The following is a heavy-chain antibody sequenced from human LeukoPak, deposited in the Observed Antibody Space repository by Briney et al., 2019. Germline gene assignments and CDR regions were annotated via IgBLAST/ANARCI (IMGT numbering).Heavy chain of an antibody. V-gene: IGHV1-2*02. D-gene: IGHD3-16*01. Sequence: ASVKVSRKASGYTFTGYYMHWVRQAPGQGLEWMGWINPNSGGTNYAQKFQGRVTMTRDTSISTAYMELSRLRSDDTAVYYCARVRSGGVQFDYWGQGTLVTVSS. CDR1: GYTFTGYY. CDR2: INPNSGGT. CDR3: ARVRSGGVQFDY. J-gene: IGHJ4*02.